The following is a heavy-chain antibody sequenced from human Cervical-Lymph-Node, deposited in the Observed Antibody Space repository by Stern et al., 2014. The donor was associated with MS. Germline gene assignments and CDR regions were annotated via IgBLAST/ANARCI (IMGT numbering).Heavy chain of an antibody. Sequence: QVQLGQSGAEVKKPGASVKVSCKASGYTFTSSGISWVRQAPGPGLELMGWICADHGNAKYAQKRQGRVTMTTDTSTSTAYMELRSLRSDDTAVYYCARGLLGSENAFDIWGQGTMVTVSS. D-gene: IGHD2-15*01. CDR2: ICADHGNA. V-gene: IGHV1-18*01. J-gene: IGHJ3*02. CDR1: GYTFTSSG. CDR3: ARGLLGSENAFDI.